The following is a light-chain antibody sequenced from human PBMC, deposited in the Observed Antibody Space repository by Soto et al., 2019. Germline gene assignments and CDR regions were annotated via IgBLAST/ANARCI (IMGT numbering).Light chain of an antibody. CDR2: AAS. J-gene: IGKJ2*01. CDR1: QGISNY. V-gene: IGKV1-27*01. CDR3: QKYNSAPHT. Sequence: DIQMTQSPSSLSASVGDRVTITCRASQGISNYLAWYQQKPGKVPKLLIYAASTLQSGVPSRFSGSGSGTDFTQTISSMQPEDVATYYCQKYNSAPHTVGQGTKLEIK.